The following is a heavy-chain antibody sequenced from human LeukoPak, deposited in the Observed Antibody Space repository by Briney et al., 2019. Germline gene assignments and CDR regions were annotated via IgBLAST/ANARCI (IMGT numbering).Heavy chain of an antibody. Sequence: DPGGSLRLSCTVSGFTLSSYEMSWIRQAPGKGLEWVSSIDYDGGSGHYADSVKGRFTISRDNAKNSLYLQMNSLRAEDTAVYYCASLDTTMVKSVDYWGQGTLVTVSS. D-gene: IGHD5-18*01. CDR2: IDYDGGSG. J-gene: IGHJ4*02. V-gene: IGHV3-48*03. CDR1: GFTLSSYE. CDR3: ASLDTTMVKSVDY.